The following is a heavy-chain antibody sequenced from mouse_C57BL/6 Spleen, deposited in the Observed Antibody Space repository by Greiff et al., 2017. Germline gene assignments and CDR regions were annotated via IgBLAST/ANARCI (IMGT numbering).Heavy chain of an antibody. CDR2: IHPNSGST. D-gene: IGHD1-1*01. CDR3: AREYYGYSYGYFDV. J-gene: IGHJ1*03. V-gene: IGHV1-64*01. Sequence: QVQLQQPGAELVKPGASVKLSCKASGYTFTSYWMHWVKQRPGQGLEWIGMIHPNSGSTNYNEKFKSKATLTVDKSSSTAYMQLSSLTSEDSAVYYCAREYYGYSYGYFDVWGTGTTVTVSS. CDR1: GYTFTSYW.